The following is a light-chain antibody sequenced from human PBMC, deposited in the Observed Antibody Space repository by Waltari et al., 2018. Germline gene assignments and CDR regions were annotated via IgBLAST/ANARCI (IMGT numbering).Light chain of an antibody. CDR2: KVF. CDR3: MQGIHWPPSYT. CDR1: QSLLNSDGSIV. V-gene: IGKV2-30*01. Sequence: DVVVTQSPLSLSVTLGKQASISCRASQSLLNSDGSIVFNRFLQRPGQPPRRLIYKVFNRDYWVPDRFSGSGSGTYFTLRISRVEAVDVGVYYCMQGIHWPPSYTFGQGTKLEIK. J-gene: IGKJ2*01.